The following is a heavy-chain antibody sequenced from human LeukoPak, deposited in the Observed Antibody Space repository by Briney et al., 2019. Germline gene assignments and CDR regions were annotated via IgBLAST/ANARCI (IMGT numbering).Heavy chain of an antibody. D-gene: IGHD5-18*01. Sequence: GGSLRLSCAASGFTFSSCWMSWVRQAPGKGLEWVANIKQDGSEKYYVDSVKGRFTISRDNAKNSLYLQMNSLRAEDTAVYYCARGYSSFDYWGQGTLVTVSS. CDR1: GFTFSSCW. CDR2: IKQDGSEK. CDR3: ARGYSSFDY. J-gene: IGHJ4*02. V-gene: IGHV3-7*04.